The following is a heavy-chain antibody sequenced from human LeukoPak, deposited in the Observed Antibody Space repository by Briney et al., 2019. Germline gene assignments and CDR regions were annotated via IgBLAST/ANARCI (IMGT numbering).Heavy chain of an antibody. Sequence: ASVKVSCKASGYTFTDYFMQWVRHAPGQGLEWMGWINPNSGGTNYAQKFQGRVTMTRDTSISTAYMELSRLRSDDTAVYYCARDTGLDYDYVWGSYRFNWFDPWGQGTLVTVSS. CDR3: ARDTGLDYDYVWGSYRFNWFDP. D-gene: IGHD3-16*02. V-gene: IGHV1-2*02. CDR2: INPNSGGT. CDR1: GYTFTDYF. J-gene: IGHJ5*02.